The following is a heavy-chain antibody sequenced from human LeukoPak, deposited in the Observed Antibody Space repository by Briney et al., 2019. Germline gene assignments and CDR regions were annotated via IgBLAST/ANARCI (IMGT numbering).Heavy chain of an antibody. CDR3: ARGRRYCSSTSCGAGAENDNWFDP. Sequence: PSETLSLTCAVYGGSFSGYYWSWIRQPPGKGLEWIGEINHSGSTNYNPSLKSRVTISVDTSKNQFSLKLSSVTAADTAVYYCARGRRYCSSTSCGAGAENDNWFDPWGQGTLVTVSS. J-gene: IGHJ5*02. V-gene: IGHV4-34*01. CDR2: INHSGST. D-gene: IGHD2-2*01. CDR1: GGSFSGYY.